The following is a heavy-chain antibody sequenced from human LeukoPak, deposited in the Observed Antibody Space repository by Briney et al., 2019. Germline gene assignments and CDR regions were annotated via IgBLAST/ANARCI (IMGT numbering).Heavy chain of an antibody. V-gene: IGHV4-61*02. CDR2: IYTSGST. J-gene: IGHJ4*02. Sequence: IPSQTLSLTCTVSGGSIGSGSYYWSWIRQPAGKGLEWIGRIYTSGSTNYNPSLKSRVTISVDTSKNQFSLKLSSVTAADTAVYYCAREREWELEYYFDYWGQGTLATVSS. D-gene: IGHD1-26*01. CDR1: GGSIGSGSYY. CDR3: AREREWELEYYFDY.